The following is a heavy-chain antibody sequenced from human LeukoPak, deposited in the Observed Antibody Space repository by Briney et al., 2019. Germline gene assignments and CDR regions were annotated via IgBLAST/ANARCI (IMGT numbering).Heavy chain of an antibody. CDR3: ARGSYSGNDFYFDY. Sequence: GGPLRLSCAASGFTFSSYWMSWVRQAPGKGLEWVANIKQTGSEKYYVDSVKGRFTISRDNAKNSLYLQMTSLRAEDTAVYYCARGSYSGNDFYFDYWGQGTLVPVSS. CDR2: IKQTGSEK. V-gene: IGHV3-7*01. J-gene: IGHJ4*02. CDR1: GFTFSSYW. D-gene: IGHD1-26*01.